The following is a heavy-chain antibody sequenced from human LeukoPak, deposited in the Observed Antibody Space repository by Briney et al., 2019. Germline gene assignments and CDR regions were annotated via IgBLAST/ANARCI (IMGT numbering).Heavy chain of an antibody. Sequence: SETLSLTCTVSGGSISCYYWTWIRQSPGKGLEWIGYHHYSGGTNYKASLKSRVTISIDTTRNQFSLTVTSVTAADMAVYYCASAPKYYYMDVWGKGTTVTVSS. J-gene: IGHJ6*03. CDR3: ASAPKYYYMDV. V-gene: IGHV4-59*01. CDR1: GGSISCYY. CDR2: HHYSGGT.